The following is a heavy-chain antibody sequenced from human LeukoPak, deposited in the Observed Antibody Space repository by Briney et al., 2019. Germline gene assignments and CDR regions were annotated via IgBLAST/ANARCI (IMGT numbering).Heavy chain of an antibody. V-gene: IGHV3-7*01. D-gene: IGHD3-10*01. CDR3: ARAGRFGDPVVY. Sequence: QTGRSLRLSCAASGFTFSSYWMSWVRQAPGKGLEWVANIKQDGSEKYYVDSVKGRFTISRDNAKNSLYLQMNSLRAEDTAVYYYARAGRFGDPVVYWGQGTLVTVSS. CDR1: GFTFSSYW. CDR2: IKQDGSEK. J-gene: IGHJ4*02.